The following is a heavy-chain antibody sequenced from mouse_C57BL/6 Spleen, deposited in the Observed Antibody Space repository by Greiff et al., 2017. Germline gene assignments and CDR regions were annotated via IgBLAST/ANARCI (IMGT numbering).Heavy chain of an antibody. J-gene: IGHJ3*01. D-gene: IGHD2-3*01. Sequence: QVQLQQSGAELVMPGASVKLSCKASGYTFTSYWMHWVKQRPGQGLEWIGEIDPTDSYTNYNQKFKGKSTLTVDQSSSTASMQLSSLTSANSAVXYGESGDIYGGYSWFADWGQGTRGTVAA. CDR3: ESGDIYGGYSWFAD. CDR1: GYTFTSYW. V-gene: IGHV1-69*01. CDR2: IDPTDSYT.